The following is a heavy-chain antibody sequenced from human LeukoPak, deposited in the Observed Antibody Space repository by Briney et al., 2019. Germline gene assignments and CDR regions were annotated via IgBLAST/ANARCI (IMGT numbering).Heavy chain of an antibody. J-gene: IGHJ4*02. CDR2: LRGDGET. CDR3: AKAPTFAGFYFDY. CDR1: GFTFSSYA. D-gene: IGHD3-10*02. Sequence: PGGSLTRSCAASGFTFSSYAMSWVRQAPARGLEWVSSLRGDGETFYADSVKGRFTLSRDHSRNTVYLQMNSLRAEDTAVYYCAKAPTFAGFYFDYWGQGTLVTVSS. V-gene: IGHV3-23*01.